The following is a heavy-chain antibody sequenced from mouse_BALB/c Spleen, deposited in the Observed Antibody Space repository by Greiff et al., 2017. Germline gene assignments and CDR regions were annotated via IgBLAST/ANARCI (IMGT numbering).Heavy chain of an antibody. CDR3: AREGGYGSSGDY. CDR1: GFNIKDTY. CDR2: IDPANGNT. D-gene: IGHD1-1*01. J-gene: IGHJ2*01. V-gene: IGHV14-3*02. Sequence: EVKLMESGAELVKPGASVKLSCTASGFNIKDTYMHWVKQRPEQGLEWIGRIDPANGNTKYDPKFQGKATITADTSSNTAYLQLSSLTSEDTAVYYCAREGGYGSSGDYWGQGTTLTVSS.